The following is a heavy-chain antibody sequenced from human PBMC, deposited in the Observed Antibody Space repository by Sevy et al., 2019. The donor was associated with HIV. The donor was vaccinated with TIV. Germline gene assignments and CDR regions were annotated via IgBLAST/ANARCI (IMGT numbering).Heavy chain of an antibody. D-gene: IGHD6-19*01. CDR3: ARTGYSSGGNDAFDI. CDR2: IYSGGST. V-gene: IGHV3-53*01. Sequence: GGSLRLSCAASGFTVSSNYMSWVRQAPGKGLEWVSVIYSGGSTYYADSVKGRFTISRDNSKNTLYLQMNSLRAEDTAVYYCARTGYSSGGNDAFDIWGQGTMVTISS. J-gene: IGHJ3*02. CDR1: GFTVSSNY.